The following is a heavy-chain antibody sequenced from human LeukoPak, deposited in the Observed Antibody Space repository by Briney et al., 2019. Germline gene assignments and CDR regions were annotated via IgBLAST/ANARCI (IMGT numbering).Heavy chain of an antibody. Sequence: GGSLRLSCAASGFTFSSYWMHWVRQAPGKGLVWVSRINSDGSSTSYADSVKGRFTISRDNSKNTLFLLMNSLRAEDTAVYYCVKDFDYVWGSFDYWGQGTLVTVSS. CDR1: GFTFSSYW. CDR3: VKDFDYVWGSFDY. J-gene: IGHJ4*02. D-gene: IGHD3-16*01. V-gene: IGHV3-74*01. CDR2: INSDGSST.